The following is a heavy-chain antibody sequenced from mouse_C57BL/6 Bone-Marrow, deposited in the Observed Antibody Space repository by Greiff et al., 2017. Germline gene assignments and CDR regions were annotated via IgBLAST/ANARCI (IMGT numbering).Heavy chain of an antibody. CDR1: GYTFTSYW. J-gene: IGHJ1*03. V-gene: IGHV1-50*01. CDR3: VRYGYGWYFDV. CDR2: IDPSDSYT. D-gene: IGHD1-2*01. Sequence: QVQLQQPGAELVKPGASVKLSCKASGYTFTSYWMQWVKQRPGQGLEWIGEIDPSDSYTNYNQKFKGKATLTVDTSSSTAYMQLSSLTSEDSAVYSCVRYGYGWYFDVWGTGTTVTVSS.